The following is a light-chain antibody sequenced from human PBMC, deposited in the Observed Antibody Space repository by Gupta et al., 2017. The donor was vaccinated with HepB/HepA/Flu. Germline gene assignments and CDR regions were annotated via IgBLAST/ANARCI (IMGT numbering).Light chain of an antibody. Sequence: QSALTQPASVSGSPGQSITISCTGTSSDVGRYNLVSWYQHHPGKAPKLMMFDVSKRPSGVSNRFSGSKSGNTASLTISGLQAEDEADDYCSSYAGSSTFLLFGGGTKLTVL. CDR1: SSDVGRYNL. V-gene: IGLV2-23*02. CDR3: SSYAGSSTFLL. J-gene: IGLJ2*01. CDR2: DVS.